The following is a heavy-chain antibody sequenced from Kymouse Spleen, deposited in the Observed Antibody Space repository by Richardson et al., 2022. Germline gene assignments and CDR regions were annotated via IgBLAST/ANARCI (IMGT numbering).Heavy chain of an antibody. Sequence: EVQLVESGGGLVKPGGSLRLSCAASGFTFSNAWMSWVRQAPGKGLEWVGRIKSKTDGGTTDYAAPVKGRFTISRDDSKNTLYLQMNSLKTEDTAVYYCTTEGFGESYYYGMDVWGQGTTVTVSS. V-gene: IGHV3-15*01. J-gene: IGHJ6*02. CDR1: GFTFSNAW. CDR3: TTEGFGESYYYGMDV. D-gene: IGHD3-10*01. CDR2: IKSKTDGGTT.